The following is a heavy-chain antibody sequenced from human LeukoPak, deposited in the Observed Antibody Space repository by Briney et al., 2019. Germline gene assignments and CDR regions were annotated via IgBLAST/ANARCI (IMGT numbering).Heavy chain of an antibody. D-gene: IGHD1-1*01. CDR3: ARGTTYNWNDYYYMDV. J-gene: IGHJ6*03. V-gene: IGHV1-2*02. CDR2: INPNSGGT. Sequence: ASVTVSCKASGYTFTGYYMHWVRQAPGQGLEWVGWINPNSGGTNYAQKFRGRVTMTRDTSISTAYMELSRLRSDDTAVYYCARGTTYNWNDYYYMDVWGKGTTVTISS. CDR1: GYTFTGYY.